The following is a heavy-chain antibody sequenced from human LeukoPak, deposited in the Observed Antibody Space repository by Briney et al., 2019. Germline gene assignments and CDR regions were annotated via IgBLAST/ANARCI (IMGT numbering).Heavy chain of an antibody. V-gene: IGHV3-23*01. CDR2: ISGSGGST. CDR3: AKDLSIVGATVFDY. Sequence: RGSLRLSCAASAFTFSSYGMSWVRQAPGKGLEWVSAISGSGGSTYYADSVKGRFTVSRDNSKNTLYLQMNSLRAEDTAVYYCAKDLSIVGATVFDYWGQGTLVTVSS. CDR1: AFTFSSYG. D-gene: IGHD1-26*01. J-gene: IGHJ4*02.